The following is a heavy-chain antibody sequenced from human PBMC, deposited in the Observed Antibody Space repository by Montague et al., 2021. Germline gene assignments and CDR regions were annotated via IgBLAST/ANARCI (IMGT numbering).Heavy chain of an antibody. CDR1: GGSVNGYD. D-gene: IGHD7-27*01. CDR3: GRDYWGSIDY. J-gene: IGHJ4*01. CDR2: MRSSGGP. Sequence: SETLSLTCSVSGGSVNGYDWSWIRQPPGKGLEWIGCMRSSGGPNYNPSFKSRLAISIDRSRNQFSLELSFVTAADTAIYFCGRDYWGSIDYWGHGILVTVSS. V-gene: IGHV4-59*02.